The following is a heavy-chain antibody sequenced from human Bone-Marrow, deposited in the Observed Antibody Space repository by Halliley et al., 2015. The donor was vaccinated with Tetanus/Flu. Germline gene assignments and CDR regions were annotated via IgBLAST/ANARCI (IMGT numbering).Heavy chain of an antibody. D-gene: IGHD3-9*01. CDR2: ISWNSGNI. CDR3: AKNFHPRASRPFDGFDS. V-gene: IGHV3-9*01. Sequence: SLRLSCAASGFTFDDYGMHWVRLAPGKGLEWVSGISWNSGNIDYADSVKGRFTISRDNGKNSLFLQMNSLRPEDTALYYCAKNFHPRASRPFDGFDSWGRGILVTVST. J-gene: IGHJ5*01. CDR1: GFTFDDYG.